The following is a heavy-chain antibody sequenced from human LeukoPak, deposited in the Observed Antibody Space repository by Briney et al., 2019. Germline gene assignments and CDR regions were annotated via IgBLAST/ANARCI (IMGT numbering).Heavy chain of an antibody. CDR1: GFTFSTYW. V-gene: IGHV3-7*01. Sequence: GGSLRLSCAASGFTFSTYWMSWVRQAPGKGLEWVANINQDGSEKYYVDSVEGRFNISRDNARNSLYLQMNSLGVDDTAVYFCSADPGDYWGQGTLVSVSS. CDR3: SADPGDY. J-gene: IGHJ4*02. D-gene: IGHD7-27*01. CDR2: INQDGSEK.